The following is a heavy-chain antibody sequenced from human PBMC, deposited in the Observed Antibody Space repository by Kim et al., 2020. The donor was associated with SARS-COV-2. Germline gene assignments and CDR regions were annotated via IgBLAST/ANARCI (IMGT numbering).Heavy chain of an antibody. CDR3: ARHLSYYYDSSGYYPPGFDP. CDR2: IYYSGST. CDR1: GGSISSSSYY. J-gene: IGHJ5*02. V-gene: IGHV4-39*01. Sequence: SETLSLTCTVSGGSISSSSYYWGWIRQPPGKGLEWIGSIYYSGSTYYNPSLKSRVTISVDTSKNQFSLKLSSVTAADTAVYYCARHLSYYYDSSGYYPPGFDPWGQGTLVTVSS. D-gene: IGHD3-22*01.